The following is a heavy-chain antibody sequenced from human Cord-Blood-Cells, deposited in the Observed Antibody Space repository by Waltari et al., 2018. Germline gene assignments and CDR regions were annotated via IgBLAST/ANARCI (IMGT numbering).Heavy chain of an antibody. CDR3: ARDRNGGNYFDY. D-gene: IGHD2-15*01. CDR1: GFTFSSYS. V-gene: IGHV3-21*01. Sequence: EVQLVESGGGLVKPGGSLRLSCAASGFTFSSYSMNWVRQAPGKGREWVSSISSSRSYIYYADSVKGRFTISRDNAKNSLYLQMNSLRAEDTAVYYCARDRNGGNYFDYWGQGTLVTVSS. J-gene: IGHJ4*02. CDR2: ISSSRSYI.